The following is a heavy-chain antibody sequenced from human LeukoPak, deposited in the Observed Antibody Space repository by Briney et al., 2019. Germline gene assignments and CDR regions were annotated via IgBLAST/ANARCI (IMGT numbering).Heavy chain of an antibody. V-gene: IGHV3-23*01. CDR1: GFTFSSYA. J-gene: IGHJ3*02. D-gene: IGHD3-16*02. Sequence: PGGSLRLSCAASGFTFSSYAMSWVRQAPGKGLEWVSAISGSGGSTYYADSVKGRFTISRDNSKNTLYLQMNSLKAEDTAVYYCAKIPYHYIWGSYRYRDDAFDIWGQGTMVTVSS. CDR3: AKIPYHYIWGSYRYRDDAFDI. CDR2: ISGSGGST.